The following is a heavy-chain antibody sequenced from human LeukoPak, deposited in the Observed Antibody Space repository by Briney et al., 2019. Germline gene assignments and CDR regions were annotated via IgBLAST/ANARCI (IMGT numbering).Heavy chain of an antibody. CDR2: ISPYNGNT. D-gene: IGHD4-17*01. J-gene: IGHJ4*02. CDR1: GYRFTRYA. V-gene: IGHV1-18*01. Sequence: ASVKVSCKASGYRFTRYAISWVRQAPGQGLEYMGWISPYNGNTNYAQKLQGRVTMTTDTSTSTAYMELRSLRSDDTAVYYCAKGNYGDYFDYWGQGTLVTVSS. CDR3: AKGNYGDYFDY.